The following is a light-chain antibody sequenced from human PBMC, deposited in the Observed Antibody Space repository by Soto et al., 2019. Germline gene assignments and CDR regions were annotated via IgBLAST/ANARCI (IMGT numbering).Light chain of an antibody. CDR2: GAS. CDR3: QQYNNWPWT. J-gene: IGKJ1*01. CDR1: QGVTTN. Sequence: EIVMTQSPATLSVPPGERATLSCRAGQGVTTNFAWYQQKSGQSPRLLIYGASTRAPGFPARFSGSGSGTDFTLTISSLQSEDFAVYYCQQYNNWPWTFGQGTKVDI. V-gene: IGKV3-15*01.